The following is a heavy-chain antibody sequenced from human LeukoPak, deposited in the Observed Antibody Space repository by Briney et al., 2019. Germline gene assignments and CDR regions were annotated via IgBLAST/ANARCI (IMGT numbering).Heavy chain of an antibody. D-gene: IGHD6-6*01. Sequence: GGSLRLSCAASGFTFSRYSINWVRQAPGKGLEWVSYISSSSSAINYADSVKGRFTISRDNAKNSLYLQMNSLRDEDTAVYYCARAAVLDFWGQGTLVTVSS. CDR2: ISSSSSAI. CDR1: GFTFSRYS. CDR3: ARAAVLDF. J-gene: IGHJ4*02. V-gene: IGHV3-48*02.